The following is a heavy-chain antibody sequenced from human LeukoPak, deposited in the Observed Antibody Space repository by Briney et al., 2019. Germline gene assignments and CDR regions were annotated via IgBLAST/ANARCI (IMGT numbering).Heavy chain of an antibody. J-gene: IGHJ4*02. CDR2: IVSNGGST. CDR3: ARGRNFDY. CDR1: GFMFSSYP. Sequence: LPGGSLRLSCAASGFMFSSYPMHWVRQAPGKRLDYVSAIVSNGGSTYYANSVKGRFTISRDNSNNMVYLQMGSLRAEDMAVYYCARGRNFDYWGQGTLVTVSS. V-gene: IGHV3-64*01.